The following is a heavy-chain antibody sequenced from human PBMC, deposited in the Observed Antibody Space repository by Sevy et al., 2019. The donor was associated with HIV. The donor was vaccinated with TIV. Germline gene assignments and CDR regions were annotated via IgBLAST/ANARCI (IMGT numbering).Heavy chain of an antibody. CDR2: IYHSGVT. Sequence: SETLSLTCTVSGGSISTGGDCWSCIRQPPGKGLEWIGYIYHSGVTNYNPSLKTRVNISIDRSKKQFSLNLTSVTAADTAMYFCARDRGTIFGVDLWGQGTLVTVSS. V-gene: IGHV4-30-2*01. CDR3: ARDRGTIFGVDL. J-gene: IGHJ4*02. CDR1: GGSISTGGDC. D-gene: IGHD3-3*01.